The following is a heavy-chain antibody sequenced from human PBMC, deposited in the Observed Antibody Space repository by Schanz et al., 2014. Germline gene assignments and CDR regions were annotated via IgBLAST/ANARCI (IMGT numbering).Heavy chain of an antibody. D-gene: IGHD2-15*01. V-gene: IGHV1-46*01. CDR3: ARVPQYRLVKGGFDI. CDR2: INPNGGST. CDR1: DYTLTNYH. J-gene: IGHJ3*02. Sequence: QVHLVQSGAEVKKPGASVKVSCKASDYTLTNYHTHWVRQAPGQGLEWMGVINPNGGSTSFAQRFQGRVAMTRDMFTSTVYMELSSLRSEDTAVYYCARVPQYRLVKGGFDIWGQGTMVTVSS.